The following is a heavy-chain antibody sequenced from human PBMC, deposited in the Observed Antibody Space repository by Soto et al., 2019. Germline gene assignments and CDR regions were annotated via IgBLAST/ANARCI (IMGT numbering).Heavy chain of an antibody. D-gene: IGHD6-19*01. CDR1: GYTCSSYE. CDR3: ARGHSGYSSGWSPNDY. CDR2: MNTNSGNT. Sequence: QVQLVQSGAEVKKPGASVKVSCKASGYTCSSYEINWVRQATGQGLEWMGGMNTNSGNTGYAQKFQGRVTMTRNTSISTAYMELSSLRSEDTAVYYCARGHSGYSSGWSPNDYWGQGTLVTVSS. J-gene: IGHJ4*02. V-gene: IGHV1-8*01.